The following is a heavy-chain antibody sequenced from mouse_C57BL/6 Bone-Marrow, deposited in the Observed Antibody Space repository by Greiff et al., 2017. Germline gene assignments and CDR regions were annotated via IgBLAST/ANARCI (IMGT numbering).Heavy chain of an antibody. V-gene: IGHV1-18*01. CDR2: INPNNGGT. D-gene: IGHD2-3*01. Sequence: EVQLVESGPELVKPGASVKIPCKASGYTFTDYNMDWVKQSHGKSLEWIGDINPNNGGTIYNQKFKGKATLTVDKSSSTAYMELRSLTSEDTAVYYCARVQGYCYAMDYWGQGTSVTVSS. J-gene: IGHJ4*01. CDR3: ARVQGYCYAMDY. CDR1: GYTFTDYN.